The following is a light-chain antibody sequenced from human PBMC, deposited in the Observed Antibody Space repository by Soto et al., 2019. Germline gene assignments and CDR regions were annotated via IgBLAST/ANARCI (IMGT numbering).Light chain of an antibody. CDR1: QSISSW. J-gene: IGKJ2*01. CDR3: QQYNSYSRYS. CDR2: KAS. V-gene: IGKV1-5*03. Sequence: DIQMTQSPSTLSASVGDRVTITCRASQSISSWLAWYKQKPGKAPKLLIYKASILESGVPSRFSGSGSGTVFTLTMSSLQPDDFSSSYCQQYNSYSRYSFGQGTKLEIK.